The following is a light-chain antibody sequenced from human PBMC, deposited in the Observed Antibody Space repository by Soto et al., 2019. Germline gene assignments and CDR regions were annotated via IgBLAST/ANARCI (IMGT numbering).Light chain of an antibody. V-gene: IGLV4-69*01. CDR2: LNSDGSH. Sequence: QPVLTQSPSASASLGASVKLTCTLSSGHSSYAIAWHQQQPEKGPRYLMKLNSDGSHSKGGGIPDRFSGASSGAERHRTISNPQSDAEGDYACQSWGPGTRVVFGGGTPLTVL. J-gene: IGLJ2*01. CDR1: SGHSSYA. CDR3: QSWGPGTRVV.